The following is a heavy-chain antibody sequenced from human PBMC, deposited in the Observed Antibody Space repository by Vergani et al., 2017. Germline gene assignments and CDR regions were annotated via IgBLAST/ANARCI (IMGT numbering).Heavy chain of an antibody. CDR3: AKDGAAAGFSTNYYYYYMDV. D-gene: IGHD6-13*01. Sequence: QVQLVESGGGVVQPGRSLRLSCAASGFTFSSYGMHWVRQAPGKGLEWVAVISYDGSNKYYADSVKGRFTISRDNSKNTLYLQMNSLRAEDTAVYYCAKDGAAAGFSTNYYYYYMDVWGKGTTVTVSS. CDR2: ISYDGSNK. J-gene: IGHJ6*03. V-gene: IGHV3-30*18. CDR1: GFTFSSYG.